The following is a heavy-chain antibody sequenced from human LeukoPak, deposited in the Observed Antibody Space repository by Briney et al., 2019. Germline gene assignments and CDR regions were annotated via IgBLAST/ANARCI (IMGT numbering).Heavy chain of an antibody. CDR3: ARDRGRYYYDSSGYYP. D-gene: IGHD3-22*01. CDR2: ISCSSSYI. J-gene: IGHJ4*02. Sequence: PGGSLRLSCAASGFAFSSYSMNWVRQAPGKGLEWVSSISCSSSYIYYADSVKGRFTISRDNAKNSLYLQMNSLRAEDTAVHYCARDRGRYYYDSSGYYPGGQRTVVSVSS. CDR1: GFAFSSYS. V-gene: IGHV3-21*01.